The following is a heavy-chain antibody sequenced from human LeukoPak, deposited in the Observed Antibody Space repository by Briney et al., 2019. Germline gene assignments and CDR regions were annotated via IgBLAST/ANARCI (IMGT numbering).Heavy chain of an antibody. D-gene: IGHD4-17*01. CDR2: INPNRGDT. Sequence: ASVRVSCKASGYTFTNYYMHWVRQAPGHGLEWMGWINPNRGDTNYAQKFQGRVTMTRDTSISTAFMELTRLTSNDTAVYYCTRDLLGFATTPLSDWGQGTLVTVSS. J-gene: IGHJ4*02. CDR1: GYTFTNYY. CDR3: TRDLLGFATTPLSD. V-gene: IGHV1-2*02.